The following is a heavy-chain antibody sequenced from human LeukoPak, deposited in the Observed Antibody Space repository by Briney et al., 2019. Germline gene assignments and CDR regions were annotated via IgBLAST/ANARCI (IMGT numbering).Heavy chain of an antibody. CDR1: GFAFSSYW. V-gene: IGHV3-7*01. Sequence: PGGSLRLSCAASGFAFSSYWMSWVRQAPGKGLEWVANIEHDGSEIKYMDSVKGRFTISRDNAKNSLFLQMNSLRGEDTAVYYCARATASNWFDPWGQGALVTVSS. CDR3: ARATASNWFDP. D-gene: IGHD5-18*01. J-gene: IGHJ5*02. CDR2: IEHDGSEI.